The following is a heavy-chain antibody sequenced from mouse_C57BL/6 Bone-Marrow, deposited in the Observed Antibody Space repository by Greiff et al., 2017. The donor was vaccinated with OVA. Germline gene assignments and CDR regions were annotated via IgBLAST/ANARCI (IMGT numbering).Heavy chain of an antibody. D-gene: IGHD2-2*01. V-gene: IGHV3-6*01. Sequence: DVQLQESGPGLVKPSQSLSLTCSVTGYSITSGYYWNWIRQFPGNKLEWMGYISYDGSNNYNPSLKNRISITRDTSKNQFFLKLNSVTTEDTATYYCARGIPYGYEQAYWGQGTLVTVSA. J-gene: IGHJ3*01. CDR1: GYSITSGYY. CDR2: ISYDGSN. CDR3: ARGIPYGYEQAY.